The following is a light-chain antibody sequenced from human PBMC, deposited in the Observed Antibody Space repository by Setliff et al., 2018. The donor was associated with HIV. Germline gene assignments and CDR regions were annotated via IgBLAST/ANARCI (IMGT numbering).Light chain of an antibody. CDR1: SSDVGAYPY. Sequence: QSALAQPPSASGSPGQSVTISCTGTSSDVGAYPYVSWYQQHPGKAPKLMIFEVSQRPSGVPDRFSGSKSGNTASLTISGLQAEDEADYYCGSYAGNNRVFGTGTKVTVL. CDR3: GSYAGNNRV. J-gene: IGLJ1*01. V-gene: IGLV2-8*01. CDR2: EVS.